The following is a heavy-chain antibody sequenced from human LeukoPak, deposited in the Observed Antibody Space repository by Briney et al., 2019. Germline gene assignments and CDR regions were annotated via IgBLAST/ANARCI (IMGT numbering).Heavy chain of an antibody. CDR1: GFTFTSYA. CDR3: TKKRGGSSGYSDVFDS. D-gene: IGHD3-22*01. J-gene: IGHJ4*02. V-gene: IGHV3-23*01. Sequence: GGSLRLSCAASGFTFTSYAMAWVRQTPGKGLEFVLVISGSGGTTYYADSVKGRFTISRDNSKNTVYLQMSSLRADDTAVYHCTKKRGGSSGYSDVFDSWGQGTLVTVSS. CDR2: ISGSGGTT.